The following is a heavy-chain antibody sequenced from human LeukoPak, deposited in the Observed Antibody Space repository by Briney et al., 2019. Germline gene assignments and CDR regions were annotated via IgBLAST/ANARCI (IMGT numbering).Heavy chain of an antibody. CDR1: GFTFSSYG. CDR2: IWYDGSNK. V-gene: IGHV3-33*01. CDR3: AREIESSSWYDYYYYYGMDV. Sequence: PGGSLRLSCAASGFTFSSYGMHWVRQAPGKGLEWVAVIWYDGSNKYYADSVKGRFTISGDNSKSTLYLQMNSLRAEDTAVYYCAREIESSSWYDYYYYYGMDVWGQETTVTVSS. D-gene: IGHD6-13*01. J-gene: IGHJ6*02.